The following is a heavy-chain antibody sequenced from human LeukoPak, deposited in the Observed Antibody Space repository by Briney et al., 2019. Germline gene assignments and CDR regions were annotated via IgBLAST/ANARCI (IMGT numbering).Heavy chain of an antibody. Sequence: SETLSLTCTVSGGSFSSGLYYWSWIRQPPGKGLEWIVEINHSGSTNYNPSLKSRVTISVDTSKNQFSLKLSSVTAADTSVYYCARRRGYSYGFSGYYMDVWGKGTTVTISS. D-gene: IGHD5-18*01. J-gene: IGHJ6*03. CDR3: ARRRGYSYGFSGYYMDV. V-gene: IGHV4-34*01. CDR2: INHSGST. CDR1: GGSFSSGLYY.